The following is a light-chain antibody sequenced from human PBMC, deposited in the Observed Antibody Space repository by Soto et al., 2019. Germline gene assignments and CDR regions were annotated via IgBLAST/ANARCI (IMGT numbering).Light chain of an antibody. J-gene: IGLJ2*01. CDR3: RSYSSSIPLFL. V-gene: IGLV2-14*01. Sequence: QSALTQPASVSGSPGQSITISCTGTSSDIGGYNYVSWYQQHPGKAPKLMIYEVSNRPSGVSNRFSGSKSHNTASLTISGLQPDDEADYYCRSYSSSIPLFLFGGGTKLTVL. CDR2: EVS. CDR1: SSDIGGYNY.